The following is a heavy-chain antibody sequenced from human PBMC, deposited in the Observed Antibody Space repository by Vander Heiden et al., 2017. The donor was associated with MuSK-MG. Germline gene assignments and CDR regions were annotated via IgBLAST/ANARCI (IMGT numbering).Heavy chain of an antibody. Sequence: EVQLVESGGGLVKPGGSLRLSCAASGFTFSSYSMNWVRQAPGKGLEWVSSISSSSSYIYYADSVKGRFTISRDNAKNSLYLQMNSLRAEDTAVYYCARWGRWRELLPPWGQGTLVTVSS. V-gene: IGHV3-21*01. CDR2: ISSSSSYI. CDR3: ARWGRWRELLPP. CDR1: GFTFSSYS. J-gene: IGHJ5*02. D-gene: IGHD1-26*01.